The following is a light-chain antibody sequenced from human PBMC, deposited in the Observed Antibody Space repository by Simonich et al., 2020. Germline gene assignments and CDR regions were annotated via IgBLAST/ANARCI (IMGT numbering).Light chain of an antibody. CDR1: SSDVGGYNY. Sequence: QSALTQPRSVSGSPGQSVTISCTGTSSDVGGYNYVSWYQQHPGKAPKLMIYDVSKPPSGVSNRFSGSKSGNTASLTISGLQAEDEADYYCSSYTSSSWVFGGGTKLTVL. CDR2: DVS. J-gene: IGLJ3*02. V-gene: IGLV2-11*01. CDR3: SSYTSSSWV.